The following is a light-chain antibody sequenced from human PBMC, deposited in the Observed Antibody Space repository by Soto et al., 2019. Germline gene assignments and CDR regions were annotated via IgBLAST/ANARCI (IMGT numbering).Light chain of an antibody. V-gene: IGKV1-17*01. CDR1: QGIRND. CDR3: LQPNSYPSG. J-gene: IGKJ2*03. Sequence: DIQMTQSPSSLSASVGDRVTITCRASQGIRNDSGGHQQKPGKAPTRLIYAASSLQGVVPSRCSGSGSGTEFTLTISSLQPGDFATWYCLQPNSYPSGFGQGTKLAIK. CDR2: AAS.